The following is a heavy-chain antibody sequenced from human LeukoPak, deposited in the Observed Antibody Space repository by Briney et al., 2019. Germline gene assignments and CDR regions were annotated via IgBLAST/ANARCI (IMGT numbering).Heavy chain of an antibody. D-gene: IGHD4-17*01. CDR2: IKHSEST. CDR3: ARVWMTTVTTGWFDP. V-gene: IGHV4-34*01. CDR1: GGSFSGYY. J-gene: IGHJ5*02. Sequence: SETLSLTCAVYGGSFSGYYWSWIRQPPKKGLEWIGEIKHSESTNYNPSLKSRVTISVDTSKNQFSLKLSSVTAADTAVYYCARVWMTTVTTGWFDPWGQGTLVTVSS.